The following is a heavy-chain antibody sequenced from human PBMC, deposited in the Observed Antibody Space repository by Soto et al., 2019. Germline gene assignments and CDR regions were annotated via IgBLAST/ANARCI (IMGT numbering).Heavy chain of an antibody. CDR1: GYSISSGYY. CDR3: AGTIFGVVKYFDY. Sequence: KPSETLSLTCAVSGYSISSGYYWGWIRQPPGKGLEWIGSIYHSGSTYYNPSLKSRVTISVDTSKNQFSLKLSSVTAADTAVYYCAGTIFGVVKYFDYWGQGTLVTVSS. V-gene: IGHV4-38-2*01. J-gene: IGHJ4*02. CDR2: IYHSGST. D-gene: IGHD3-3*01.